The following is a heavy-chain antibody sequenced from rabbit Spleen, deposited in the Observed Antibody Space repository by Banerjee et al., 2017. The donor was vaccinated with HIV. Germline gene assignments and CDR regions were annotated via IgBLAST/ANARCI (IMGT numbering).Heavy chain of an antibody. Sequence: QSLEESGGGLVKPGASLTLTCKASGFTISSTYWMCWVRQAPGKGLEWIGCIATGDGNTWYANLVNGRFTISKTSSTVTLQLSSLTAADTATYFCVRDVGLSGGYFSARLDLWGPGTLVTVS. V-gene: IGHV1S40*01. CDR3: VRDVGLSGGYFSARLDL. CDR2: IATGDGNT. D-gene: IGHD1-1*01. CDR1: GFTISSTYW. J-gene: IGHJ3*01.